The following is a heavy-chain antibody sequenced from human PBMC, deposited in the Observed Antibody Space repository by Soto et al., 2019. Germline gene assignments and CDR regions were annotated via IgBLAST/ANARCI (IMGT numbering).Heavy chain of an antibody. J-gene: IGHJ6*03. Sequence: ASVKVSCKASGFTFTSSAMQWVRQARGQRLEWIGWIVVGSGNTNYAQKFQERVTITRDMSTSTAYMELSSLRSEDTAVYYCAADSGYDPAWDYYYYMDVWGKGTTVTVSS. CDR1: GFTFTSSA. V-gene: IGHV1-58*02. D-gene: IGHD5-12*01. CDR3: AADSGYDPAWDYYYYMDV. CDR2: IVVGSGNT.